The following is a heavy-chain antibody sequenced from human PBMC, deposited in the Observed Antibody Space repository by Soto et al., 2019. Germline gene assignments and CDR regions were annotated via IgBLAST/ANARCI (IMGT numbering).Heavy chain of an antibody. CDR3: ARGSDSSSRGFDY. CDR1: GGSFSGYY. J-gene: IGHJ4*02. V-gene: IGHV4-34*01. CDR2: INHSGST. D-gene: IGHD6-6*01. Sequence: QVQLQQWGAGLLKPSETLSLTCAVYGGSFSGYYWSWIRQPPGKGLEWIGEINHSGSTNYNPSLKSRFTISVDTSKIQFSLKLSSVTAADTAVYYCARGSDSSSRGFDYWGQGTLVTVSS.